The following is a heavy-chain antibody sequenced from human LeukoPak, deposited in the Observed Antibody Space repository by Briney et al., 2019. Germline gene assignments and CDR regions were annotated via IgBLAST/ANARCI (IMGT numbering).Heavy chain of an antibody. CDR1: GGSISSYY. CDR3: ARDRSGYGFYDWFDP. Sequence: PSETLSLTCTVSGGSISSYYWSWIRQPPGKGLEWIGYIYYSGSTNYNPSLKSRVTISVDTSKNQFSLKLSSVTAADTAVYYCARDRSGYGFYDWFDPWGQGTLVTVSS. D-gene: IGHD5-12*01. V-gene: IGHV4-59*01. CDR2: IYYSGST. J-gene: IGHJ5*02.